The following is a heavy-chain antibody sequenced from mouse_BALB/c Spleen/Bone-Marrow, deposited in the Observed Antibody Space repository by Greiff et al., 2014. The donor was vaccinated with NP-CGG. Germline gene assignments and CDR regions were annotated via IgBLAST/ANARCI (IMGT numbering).Heavy chain of an antibody. Sequence: EVHLVESGLELVKPGASMKISCKASGYSFTGYTMNWVKQSHGKNLEWIGLINPYNGGTSYNQKFKGKATLTVDKSSSTAYMELLSLTSEDSAVYYCARSDYRYDYFDYWGQGTTLTVSS. J-gene: IGHJ2*01. CDR2: INPYNGGT. V-gene: IGHV1-18*01. D-gene: IGHD2-14*01. CDR1: GYSFTGYT. CDR3: ARSDYRYDYFDY.